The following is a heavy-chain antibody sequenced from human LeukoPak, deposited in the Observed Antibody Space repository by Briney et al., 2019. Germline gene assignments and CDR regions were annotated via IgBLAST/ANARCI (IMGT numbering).Heavy chain of an antibody. CDR3: AKDLVFGVVTPFDY. D-gene: IGHD3-3*01. CDR1: GFTFRSYG. J-gene: IGHJ4*02. V-gene: IGHV3-30*02. CDR2: IRYDGSNK. Sequence: GGSLRLSCAASGFTFRSYGMHWVRQAPGKGLEWVAFIRYDGSNKYYADSVKGRFTISRDNSKNTLYLQMNRLRAEDAAVYYCAKDLVFGVVTPFDYWGQGTLVTVPS.